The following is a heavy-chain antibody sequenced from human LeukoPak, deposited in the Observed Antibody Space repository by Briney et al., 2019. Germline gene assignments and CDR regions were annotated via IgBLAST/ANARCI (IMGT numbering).Heavy chain of an antibody. CDR1: GFTFGSYG. V-gene: IGHV3-30*18. D-gene: IGHD3/OR15-3a*01. Sequence: GGSLRLSCAASGFTFGSYGMHWVRQAPGKGLEWVAAISYDGSNEYYLDSVKGRFTVSRDNSKNTLNLQMNTLTPEDTAVYYCAKDGFWTTKTSYQGAHFFDHWGQGTLVAVSS. J-gene: IGHJ4*02. CDR2: ISYDGSNE. CDR3: AKDGFWTTKTSYQGAHFFDH.